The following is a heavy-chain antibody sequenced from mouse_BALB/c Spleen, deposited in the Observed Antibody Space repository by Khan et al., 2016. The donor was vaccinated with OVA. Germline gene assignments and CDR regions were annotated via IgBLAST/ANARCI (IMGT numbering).Heavy chain of an antibody. Sequence: VQLQESGPELKKPGETVKISCKASGYTFTNYGMNWVKQAPGKGLKWMGWINTYTGEPTYADDFKGRFAFSLETSASTAYLQIDNLKNEDTATYFCARPPCFSYVLDSWGQGTSVTVSS. CDR2: INTYTGEP. J-gene: IGHJ4*01. CDR1: GYTFTNYG. V-gene: IGHV9-3-1*01. CDR3: ARPPCFSYVLDS.